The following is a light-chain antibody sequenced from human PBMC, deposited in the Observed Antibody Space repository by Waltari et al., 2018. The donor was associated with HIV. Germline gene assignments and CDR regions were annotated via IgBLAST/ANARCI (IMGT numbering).Light chain of an antibody. CDR2: SSG. V-gene: IGLV1-44*01. J-gene: IGLJ2*01. CDR1: SSNIGSNP. CDR3: AAWDDSLNGVI. Sequence: QSMLTQPPSTSGTPGQRVTISCSGGSSNIGSNPVTWYQQHPGMAPRLVMYSSGQRPSWVPDRFSASKSGTSASLAISGLQSEDESDYYCAAWDDSLNGVIFGGGTKVTVL.